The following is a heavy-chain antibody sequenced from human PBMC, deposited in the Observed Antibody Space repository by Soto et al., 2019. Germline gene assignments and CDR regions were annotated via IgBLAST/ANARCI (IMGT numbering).Heavy chain of an antibody. Sequence: QVQLQASDPGLAKPSQTLSLTCTVSGVSISSGPYYWSWIRQFPGKGLEWIGHIYYSGRTKYNPSLQSRVSMSVDTSKIQFSLRLNSVTAADTAIYYCARIYDYGDSSYFDSWGQGTLVAVSS. CDR3: ARIYDYGDSSYFDS. J-gene: IGHJ4*02. CDR1: GVSISSGPYY. D-gene: IGHD4-17*01. V-gene: IGHV4-31*03. CDR2: IYYSGRT.